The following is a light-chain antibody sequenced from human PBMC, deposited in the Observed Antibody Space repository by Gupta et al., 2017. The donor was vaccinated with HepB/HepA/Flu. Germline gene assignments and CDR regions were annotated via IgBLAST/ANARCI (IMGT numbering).Light chain of an antibody. Sequence: MTQSPIYLSVTLRQTAYVSCRCQQSLVHFHGNTYFHWFHQRPGQPPRRLIYEVSNRDCGVPDRFRGSGAGTDFTLTISRVEAEDVGFYYCMQATQCPRTFGRGTKVEIK. CDR3: MQATQCPRT. CDR1: QSLVHFHGNTY. J-gene: IGKJ4*02. CDR2: EVS. V-gene: IGKV2-30*02.